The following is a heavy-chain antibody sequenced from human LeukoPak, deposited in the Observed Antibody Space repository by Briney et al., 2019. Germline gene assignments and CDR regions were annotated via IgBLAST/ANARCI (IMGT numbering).Heavy chain of an antibody. CDR1: GYTFTSYY. D-gene: IGHD1-26*01. J-gene: IGHJ4*02. CDR3: ARGPFPGGSGSSVLVY. V-gene: IGHV1-46*01. CDR2: INPSGGST. Sequence: ASVKVSCTASGYTFTSYYMHWVRQAPGQGLEWMGIINPSGGSTSYAQKFQGRVTMTGDTSTSTVYMELSSLRSEDTAVYYCARGPFPGGSGSSVLVYWGQGTLVTVSS.